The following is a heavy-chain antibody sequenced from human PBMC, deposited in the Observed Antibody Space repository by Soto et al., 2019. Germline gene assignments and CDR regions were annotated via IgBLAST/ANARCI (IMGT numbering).Heavy chain of an antibody. J-gene: IGHJ4*02. CDR1: GYFFISYW. CDR3: ARLFPSGSRRYFFDY. V-gene: IGHV5-51*01. CDR2: IYPGDSDI. D-gene: IGHD3-10*01. Sequence: GESLKISCKGPGYFFISYWIGCARQMPGKGLEWMGIIYPGDSDIRYSPSFQGQVTISADKSISTAYLQWSSLKASDTAMYYCARLFPSGSRRYFFDYWGQGTLVNVSS.